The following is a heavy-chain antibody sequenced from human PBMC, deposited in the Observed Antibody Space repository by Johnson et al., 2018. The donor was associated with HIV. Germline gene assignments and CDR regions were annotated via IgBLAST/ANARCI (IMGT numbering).Heavy chain of an antibody. J-gene: IGHJ3*02. CDR3: AKCIWGSSWIDAFDI. CDR1: GFTFSSYA. Sequence: VQLVESGGGVVQPGRSLRLSCAASGFTFSSYAIHWVRQAPGKGLEWVAVISYDGSKKNYADSVKGRFTISRDNSKNTLLLHMNSLRAEDTAVYYCAKCIWGSSWIDAFDIWGQGTMVTVSS. D-gene: IGHD6-13*01. V-gene: IGHV3-30*18. CDR2: ISYDGSKK.